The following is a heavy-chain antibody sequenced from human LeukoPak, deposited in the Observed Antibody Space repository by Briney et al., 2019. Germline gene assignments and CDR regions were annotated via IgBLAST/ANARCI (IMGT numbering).Heavy chain of an antibody. V-gene: IGHV4-34*01. CDR3: ARGSSDYYDSSGYYSDY. J-gene: IGHJ4*02. D-gene: IGHD3-22*01. Sequence: SSETLSLTCAVYGGSFSGYYWSWIRQPPGKGLEWIGEINHSGSTNYNPSLKSRVTISVDKSKNQFSLKLSSVTAADTAVYYCARGSSDYYDSSGYYSDYWGQGTLVTVSS. CDR2: INHSGST. CDR1: GGSFSGYY.